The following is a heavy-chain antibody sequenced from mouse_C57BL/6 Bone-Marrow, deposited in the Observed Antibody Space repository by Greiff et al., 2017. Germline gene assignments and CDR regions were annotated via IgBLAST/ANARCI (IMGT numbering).Heavy chain of an antibody. CDR2: IDPETGGT. V-gene: IGHV1-15*01. J-gene: IGHJ3*01. Sequence: VKLQESGAELVRPGASVTLSCKASGYTFTDYEMHWVKQTPVHGLEWIGAIDPETGGTAYNQKFKGKAILTADKSSSTAYMELRSLTSEDSAVYYCSDYYGSRWFAYWGQGTLVTVSA. CDR1: GYTFTDYE. CDR3: SDYYGSRWFAY. D-gene: IGHD1-1*01.